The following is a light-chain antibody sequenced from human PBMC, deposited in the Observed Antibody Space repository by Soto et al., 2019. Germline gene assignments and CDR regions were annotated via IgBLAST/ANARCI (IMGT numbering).Light chain of an antibody. CDR1: QSVSSTD. J-gene: IGKJ4*01. CDR2: AAS. V-gene: IGKV3-20*01. Sequence: EIVLTQSPGTLSLCPWEIATLSCRASQSVSSTDLAWYQQKRGQAPRLLIYAASSRASGIPDRFSGSGSGTDFTLTISRLEPEDFAVYFRQHYRKLPLTFGGGTKVDIK. CDR3: QHYRKLPLT.